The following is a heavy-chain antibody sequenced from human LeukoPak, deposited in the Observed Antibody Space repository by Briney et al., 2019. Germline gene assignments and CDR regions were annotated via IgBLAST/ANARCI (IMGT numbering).Heavy chain of an antibody. CDR2: ISGSGGST. CDR1: GFTFSYYS. V-gene: IGHV3-23*01. Sequence: PGGSLRLSCAASGFTFSYYSMSWVRQAPGKGLEWVSAISGSGGSTYYADSVKGRFTISRDNSKNTLYLQMNSLRAEDTAVYYCAKVGWLQFKTYYYYMDVWGKGTTVTVSS. CDR3: AKVGWLQFKTYYYYMDV. J-gene: IGHJ6*03. D-gene: IGHD5-24*01.